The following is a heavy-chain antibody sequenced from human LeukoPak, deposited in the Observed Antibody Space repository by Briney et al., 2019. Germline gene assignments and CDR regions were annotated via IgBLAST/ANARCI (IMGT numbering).Heavy chain of an antibody. CDR3: ATLGFSSGYYYYFDH. V-gene: IGHV4-39*07. D-gene: IGHD3-22*01. Sequence: SETLSLTCTVSGGSISNSSYYWGWIRQPPGKGLEWIGSIYHSGSTYYNPSLKSRVTISVDTSKNQFSLKLSSVTAADTAVYYCATLGFSSGYYYYFDHWGQGTLVTVSS. J-gene: IGHJ4*02. CDR1: GGSISNSSYY. CDR2: IYHSGST.